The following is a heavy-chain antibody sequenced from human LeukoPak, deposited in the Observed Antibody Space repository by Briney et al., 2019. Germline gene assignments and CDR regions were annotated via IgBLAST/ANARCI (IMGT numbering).Heavy chain of an antibody. CDR1: GFTFSSYA. D-gene: IGHD4-17*01. V-gene: IGHV3-7*01. CDR3: ARDWDHDYGDYYMDY. J-gene: IGHJ4*02. CDR2: IKQDGSEK. Sequence: GGSLRLSCAASGFTFSSYAMSWVRQAPGKGLEWVANIKQDGSEKYYVDSVKGRFTISRDNAKNSLYLQMNSLRAEDTAVYYCARDWDHDYGDYYMDYWGQGTLVTVSS.